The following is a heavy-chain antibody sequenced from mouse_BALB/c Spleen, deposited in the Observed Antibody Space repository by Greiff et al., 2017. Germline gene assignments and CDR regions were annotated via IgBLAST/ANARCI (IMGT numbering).Heavy chain of an antibody. CDR2: ISSNGGST. CDR3: ARDNPMYYGYAMDD. V-gene: IGHV5-6-3*01. J-gene: IGHJ4*01. Sequence: EVQGVESGGGLVQPGGSLKLSCAASGFTFSSYGMSWVRQTPDKRLELVATISSNGGSTYYPDSVKGRFTISRDNAKNTLYLQMSSLKSEDTAMYYCARDNPMYYGYAMDDWGQGTSVTVSS. D-gene: IGHD1-1*01. CDR1: GFTFSSYG.